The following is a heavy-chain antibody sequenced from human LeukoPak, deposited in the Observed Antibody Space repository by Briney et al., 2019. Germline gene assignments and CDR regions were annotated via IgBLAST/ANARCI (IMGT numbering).Heavy chain of an antibody. V-gene: IGHV1-69*13. Sequence: GASVKVSCKASGGTFSSYAISWVRQAPGQGLEWMGGIIPIFGTANYAQKFQGRVTITADESTSTAYMELSSLRSEDTAVYYCATDRGWYTAIDYWGQGTLVTVSS. CDR1: GGTFSSYA. J-gene: IGHJ4*02. CDR2: IIPIFGTA. D-gene: IGHD6-19*01. CDR3: ATDRGWYTAIDY.